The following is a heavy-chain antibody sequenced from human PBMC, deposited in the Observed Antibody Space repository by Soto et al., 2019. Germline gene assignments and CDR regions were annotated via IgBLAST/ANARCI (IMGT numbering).Heavy chain of an antibody. CDR1: GFTFSSYG. J-gene: IGHJ4*02. Sequence: GGSLRLSCAASGFTFSSYGMHWVRQAPGKGLEWVAVISYDGSNKYYADSVKGRFTISRDNSKNTLYLQMNSLRAEDTAVYYCAKVVSGYWGQGTLVTVYS. CDR2: ISYDGSNK. CDR3: AKVVSGY. V-gene: IGHV3-30*18.